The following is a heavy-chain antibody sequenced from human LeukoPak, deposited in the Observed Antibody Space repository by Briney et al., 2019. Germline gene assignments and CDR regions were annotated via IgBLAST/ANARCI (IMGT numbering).Heavy chain of an antibody. CDR3: AKDLVRGHDSDNYYGMDV. Sequence: GGSLRLSCVASGFTFGSHAMHWVRQAPRKGLEWVAVISYDGRNKYYADSVKGRFTISRDNAKNTLYLQMNSLRPEDTAVFYCAKDLVRGHDSDNYYGMDVWGQGTTVTVSS. J-gene: IGHJ6*02. CDR2: ISYDGRNK. D-gene: IGHD5-12*01. CDR1: GFTFGSHA. V-gene: IGHV3-30*18.